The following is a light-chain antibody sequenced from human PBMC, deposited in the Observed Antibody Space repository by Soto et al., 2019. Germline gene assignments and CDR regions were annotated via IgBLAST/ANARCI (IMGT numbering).Light chain of an antibody. CDR2: GNS. J-gene: IGLJ2*01. CDR1: SSNIGAGYD. CDR3: SSYTRRTTLV. V-gene: IGLV1-40*01. Sequence: QSVLTQPPSVSGAPGQRVTISCTGSSSNIGAGYDVHWYQQLPGTAPKLLIYGNSNRPSGVPDRFSGSKSGTSASLAISGLQAEDEADYYCSSYTRRTTLVFCGGTKLTVL.